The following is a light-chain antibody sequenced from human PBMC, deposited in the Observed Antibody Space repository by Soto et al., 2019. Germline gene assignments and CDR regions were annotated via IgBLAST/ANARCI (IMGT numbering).Light chain of an antibody. V-gene: IGKV1-5*03. Sequence: IHMTQSPSTLSSSVGDRVTVTCRASQTISNWLAWYQQKPGKAPKLLIYKASTLESAVPSRFSGTGSGTEFTLTISGLQPEDFATYYCQQYETFSGTFGPGTKVDIK. CDR2: KAS. CDR3: QQYETFSGT. J-gene: IGKJ1*01. CDR1: QTISNW.